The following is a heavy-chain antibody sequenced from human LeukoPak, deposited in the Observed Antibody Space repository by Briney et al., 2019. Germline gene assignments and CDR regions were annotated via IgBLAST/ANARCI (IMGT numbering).Heavy chain of an antibody. Sequence: SGGSLRLSCAASGFTFSSYAMSWVRQAPGKGLEWVSAISGSGGSTYYADSVKGRFTISRDNSKNTLYLQMNSLTPEDTAVYYCAKDLSQKYTCDYWGQGTLVIVSS. CDR3: AKDLSQKYTCDY. J-gene: IGHJ4*02. CDR1: GFTFSSYA. V-gene: IGHV3-23*01. CDR2: ISGSGGST. D-gene: IGHD1-1*01.